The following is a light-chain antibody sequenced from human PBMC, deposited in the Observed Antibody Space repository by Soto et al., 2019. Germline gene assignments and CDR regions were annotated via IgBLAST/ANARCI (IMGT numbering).Light chain of an antibody. J-gene: IGKJ3*01. CDR1: QSVSSNN. Sequence: EIVLTQSPGTLSLSPGERATLSCMASQSVSSNNLAWYQQRPGQAPRVVIYGASTRATGIPERFSGSGSGRHFTLTISRLEPEDFAVYYCQQYGRSPFTFGPGTKVDIK. CDR2: GAS. CDR3: QQYGRSPFT. V-gene: IGKV3-20*01.